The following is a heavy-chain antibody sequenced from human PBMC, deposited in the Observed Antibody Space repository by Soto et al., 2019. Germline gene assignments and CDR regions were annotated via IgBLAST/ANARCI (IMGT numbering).Heavy chain of an antibody. J-gene: IGHJ5*02. CDR3: AGDWGPYWFDP. CDR2: IYHGGTT. Sequence: SETLSLTCTVSGDSLSGGTKYWNWVRQPPGKDLEWIGYIYHGGTTKYNPSLKSRVTISQDTSKNQFSLGIHSVVPSDTAVYYCAGDWGPYWFDPWGQGILVTVSS. V-gene: IGHV4-61*01. D-gene: IGHD3-16*01. CDR1: GDSLSGGTKY.